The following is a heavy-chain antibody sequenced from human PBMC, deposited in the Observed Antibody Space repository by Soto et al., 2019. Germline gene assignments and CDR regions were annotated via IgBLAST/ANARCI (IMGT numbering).Heavy chain of an antibody. D-gene: IGHD4-17*01. CDR2: IYYSGST. CDR3: ARQTRYGDYFDY. CDR1: GGSISSYY. V-gene: IGHV4-59*08. J-gene: IGHJ4*02. Sequence: SETLSLTCTVSGGSISSYYWSWIQQPPGKGLEWIGYIYYSGSTNYNPSLKSRVTISVDTSKNQFSLKLSSVTAADTAVYYCARQTRYGDYFDYWGQGTLVTVSS.